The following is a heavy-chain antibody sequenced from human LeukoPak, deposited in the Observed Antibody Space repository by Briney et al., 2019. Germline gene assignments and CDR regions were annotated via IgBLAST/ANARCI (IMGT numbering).Heavy chain of an antibody. CDR1: GYXFTSYW. CDR2: IDPTDSYT. D-gene: IGHD6-19*01. V-gene: IGHV5-10-1*01. CDR3: ARDSSGWKFDY. Sequence: GESLKISCNGSGYXFTSYWISWVRQMPGKGLEWMGRIDPTDSYTNYSPSFQGHVTISADKSISTAYLQWSSLKASDTAMYYCARDSSGWKFDYWGQGTLVTVSS. J-gene: IGHJ4*02.